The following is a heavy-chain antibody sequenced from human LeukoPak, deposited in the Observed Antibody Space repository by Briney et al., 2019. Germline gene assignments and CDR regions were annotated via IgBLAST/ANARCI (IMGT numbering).Heavy chain of an antibody. CDR3: ARTSYIAAPGYFDY. CDR2: IYYSGST. V-gene: IGHV4-59*01. CDR1: GGSISSYS. D-gene: IGHD6-13*01. J-gene: IGHJ4*02. Sequence: SETLSLTCTVSGGSISSYSWSWIRQPPGKGLEWIGYIYYSGSTNYNPSLKSRVTISVDTSKNQFSLKLSSVTAADTAVYYCARTSYIAAPGYFDYWGQGTLVTVSS.